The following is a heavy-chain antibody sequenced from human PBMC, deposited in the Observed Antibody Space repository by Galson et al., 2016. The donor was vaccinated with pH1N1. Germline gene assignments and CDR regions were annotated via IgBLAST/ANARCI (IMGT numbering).Heavy chain of an antibody. CDR2: ISWNSGSI. CDR3: ARAIGAAESY. CDR1: GFTFDDYA. D-gene: IGHD6-13*01. J-gene: IGHJ4*02. Sequence: SLRLSCAASGFTFDDYAMHWVRQAPGKGLEWVSGISWNSGSIGYADSVKGRFTISRDNAKNSLYLQMNSLRAEDTALYYCARAIGAAESYWGQGTLVTVSS. V-gene: IGHV3-9*01.